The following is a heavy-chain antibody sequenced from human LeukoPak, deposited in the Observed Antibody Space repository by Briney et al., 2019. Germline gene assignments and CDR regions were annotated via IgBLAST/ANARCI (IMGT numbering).Heavy chain of an antibody. CDR3: ARVGWLWVGEHLGGMDV. CDR1: GYTFTSYG. Sequence: GASVKVSCKASGYTFTSYGISWVRQAPGQGLEWMGWISAYNGNTNYAQKLQGRVTMTTDTSTSTAYMELRSLRSDDTAVYYCARVGWLWVGEHLGGMDVWGQGTTVTVSS. J-gene: IGHJ6*02. CDR2: ISAYNGNT. D-gene: IGHD3-10*01. V-gene: IGHV1-18*01.